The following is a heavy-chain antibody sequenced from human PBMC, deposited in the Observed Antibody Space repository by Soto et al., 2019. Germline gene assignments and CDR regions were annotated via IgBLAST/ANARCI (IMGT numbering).Heavy chain of an antibody. J-gene: IGHJ6*02. V-gene: IGHV3-48*03. CDR1: GFTFSSYE. D-gene: IGHD2-21*02. CDR2: ISSSGSTI. CDR3: ARADGGNSRDYYYGMDV. Sequence: AGGSLRLSCAASGFTFSSYEMNWVRQAPGKGLEWVSYISSSGSTIYYADSVKGRFTISRDNAKNSLYLQMNSLRAEDTAAYYCARADGGNSRDYYYGMDVWGQGTTVTVSS.